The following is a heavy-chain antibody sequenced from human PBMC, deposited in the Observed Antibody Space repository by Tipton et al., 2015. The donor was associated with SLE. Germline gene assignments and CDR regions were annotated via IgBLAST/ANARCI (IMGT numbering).Heavy chain of an antibody. CDR1: GGSISSYY. CDR3: ARGYYDSSGYYDAFDI. J-gene: IGHJ3*02. D-gene: IGHD3-22*01. V-gene: IGHV4-59*08. CDR2: IYYSGST. Sequence: TLSLTCTVSGGSISSYYWSWIRQPPGKGLEWIGYIYYSGSTNYNPSLKSRVTISIDTSKNQVSLKLSSVTAADTAVYYCARGYYDSSGYYDAFDIWGQGTMVTVSS.